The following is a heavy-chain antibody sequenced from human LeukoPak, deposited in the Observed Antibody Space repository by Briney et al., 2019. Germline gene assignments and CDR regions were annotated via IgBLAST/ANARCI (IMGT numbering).Heavy chain of an antibody. CDR2: IYYSGST. Sequence: SETLSLTCTVSGGSISSYYWSWIRQPPGKGLERIGNIYYSGSTNYNPSLKSRVTISVDTSKNQFSLKLSSVTAADTAVYYCARDPAEIWGQGTLVTVSS. D-gene: IGHD2-2*01. V-gene: IGHV4-59*01. J-gene: IGHJ4*02. CDR1: GGSISSYY. CDR3: ARDPAEI.